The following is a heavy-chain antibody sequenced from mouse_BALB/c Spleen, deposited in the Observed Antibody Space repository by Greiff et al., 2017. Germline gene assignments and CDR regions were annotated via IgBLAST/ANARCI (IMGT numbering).Heavy chain of an antibody. D-gene: IGHD1-1*01. CDR1: GYTFTSYW. J-gene: IGHJ4*01. CDR2: IAPGSGST. CDR3: ARRGSSYSYYAMDY. V-gene: IGHV1S41*01. Sequence: DLVKPGASVKLSCKASGYTFTSYWINWIKQRPGQGLEWIGRIAPGSGSTYYNEMFKGKATLTVDTSSSTAYIQLSSLSSEDSAVYCCARRGSSYSYYAMDYWGQGTSVTVSS.